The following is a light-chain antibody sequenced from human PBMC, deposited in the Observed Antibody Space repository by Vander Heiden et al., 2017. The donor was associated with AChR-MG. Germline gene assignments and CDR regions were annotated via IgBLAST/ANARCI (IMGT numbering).Light chain of an antibody. CDR2: LGS. CDR1: QSRLRSNGYNY. V-gene: IGKV2-28*01. Sequence: DIVMTQSLLSLPVTPGEPASISCRSSQSRLRSNGYNYLDWYLQKPGQSPKVLIYLGSNRASGVPDRFSGSGSGTEFTLEISRVEAEDVGVYYCRQAVQAPRTFGQGTKLEIK. J-gene: IGKJ2*01. CDR3: RQAVQAPRT.